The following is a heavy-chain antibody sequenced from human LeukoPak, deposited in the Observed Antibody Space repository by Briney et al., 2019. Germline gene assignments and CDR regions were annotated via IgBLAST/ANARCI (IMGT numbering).Heavy chain of an antibody. CDR1: GGSISSSNYY. D-gene: IGHD6-13*01. J-gene: IGHJ4*02. V-gene: IGHV4-39*07. CDR2: IYYSGST. Sequence: SETLSLTCTVSGGSISSSNYYWGWIRQPPGKGLEWIGSIYYSGSTYYSPSLKSRVTISVDTSKNQFSLKLSSVTAADAAVYYCARGYWAAAAYFDYWGQGTLVTVSS. CDR3: ARGYWAAAAYFDY.